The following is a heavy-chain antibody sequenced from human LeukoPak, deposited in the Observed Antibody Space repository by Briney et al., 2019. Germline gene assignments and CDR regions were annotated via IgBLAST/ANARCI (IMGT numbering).Heavy chain of an antibody. CDR1: GFTFSSYV. V-gene: IGHV3-30-3*01. J-gene: IGHJ3*02. Sequence: PGGSLRLSCAASGFTFSSYVMSWVRQAPGKGLEWVAVISYDGSNKYYADSVKGRFTISRDNSKNTLYLQMNSLRAEDTAVYYCASQYYDILTGRRDAFDIWGQGTMVTVSS. CDR3: ASQYYDILTGRRDAFDI. CDR2: ISYDGSNK. D-gene: IGHD3-9*01.